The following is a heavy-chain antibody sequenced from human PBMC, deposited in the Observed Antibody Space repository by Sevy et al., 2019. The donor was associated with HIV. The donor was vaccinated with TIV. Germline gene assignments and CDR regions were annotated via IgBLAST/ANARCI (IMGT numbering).Heavy chain of an antibody. V-gene: IGHV4-59*08. Sequence: SETLSLTCTVSGGSINSDHWNWIRQPPGKGLEWIGYVYYTGGTNYNPSLKNRVTISVDRTKNQFSLKLTSVTAADTAGYYCARRNDIDIWGQGTMVTVSS. CDR3: ARRNDIDI. CDR2: VYYTGGT. J-gene: IGHJ3*02. CDR1: GGSINSDH.